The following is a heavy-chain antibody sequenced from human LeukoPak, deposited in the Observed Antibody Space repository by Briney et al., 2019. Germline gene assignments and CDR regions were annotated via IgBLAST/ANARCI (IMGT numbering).Heavy chain of an antibody. CDR3: ARAVRLGFDY. CDR1: GGSISSSSYY. V-gene: IGHV4-39*07. CDR2: INYSGST. J-gene: IGHJ4*02. Sequence: PSETLSLTCTVSGGSISSSSYYWGWIRQPPGKGLEWIGSINYSGSTYYNPSLKSRVTISVDTSKNQFSLKLSSVTAADTAVYYCARAVRLGFDYWGQGTLVTVSS. D-gene: IGHD3-16*01.